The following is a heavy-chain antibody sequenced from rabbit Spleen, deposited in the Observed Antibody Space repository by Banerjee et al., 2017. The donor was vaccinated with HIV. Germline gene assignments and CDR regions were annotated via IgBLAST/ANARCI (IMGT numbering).Heavy chain of an antibody. CDR3: ARDLVAIIGWNFNL. J-gene: IGHJ4*01. CDR2: IYTGSSGST. V-gene: IGHV1S45*01. CDR1: GFTISSYW. D-gene: IGHD1-1*01. Sequence: QEQLEESGGDLVQPEGSLTLTCTASGFTISSYWICWVRQAPGKGLEWIGCIYTGSSGSTYYASWAKGRFTISKTSSTTVTLQMTSLTAADTATYFCARDLVAIIGWNFNLWGPGTLVTVS.